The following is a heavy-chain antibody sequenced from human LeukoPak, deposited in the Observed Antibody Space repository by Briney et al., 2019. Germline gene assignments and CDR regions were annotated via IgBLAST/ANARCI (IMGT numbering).Heavy chain of an antibody. Sequence: GGSLTLSCAASGFTFSSYSMSCVRPAPGKWLEWVSAISGSGGSTYYADSVKGRLTISRDDSKNTLYLQMNSLRAEDTAVYYCAKEYGSGWLNWFDPWGQGTLVTVSS. CDR1: GFTFSSYS. D-gene: IGHD6-19*01. V-gene: IGHV3-23*01. J-gene: IGHJ5*02. CDR3: AKEYGSGWLNWFDP. CDR2: ISGSGGST.